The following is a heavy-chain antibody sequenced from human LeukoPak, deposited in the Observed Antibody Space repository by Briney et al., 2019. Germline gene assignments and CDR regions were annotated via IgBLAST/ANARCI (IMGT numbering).Heavy chain of an antibody. CDR2: IKQDESVR. J-gene: IGHJ4*02. D-gene: IGHD3-22*01. V-gene: IGHV3-7*01. CDR1: GLSLSNHW. Sequence: GGSLRLSCAASGLSLSNHWMRWVRQPPGKGLEWVANIKQDESVRHYVVTVKCRFMISRDNAKNSLYLQMNSVRAEDTAFYYCARDLLRGVWGSTGYYTVGFDYWGQGSLVTVSS. CDR3: ARDLLRGVWGSTGYYTVGFDY.